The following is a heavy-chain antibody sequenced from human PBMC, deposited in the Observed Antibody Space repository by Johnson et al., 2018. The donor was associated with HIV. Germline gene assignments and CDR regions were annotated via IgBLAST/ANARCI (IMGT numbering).Heavy chain of an antibody. D-gene: IGHD2-15*01. J-gene: IGHJ3*02. Sequence: VQLVESGGGLVQPGGSLRLSCAASGFTFSTYWMTWVRQTPGKGLEWVANIKQDGSEKYYVDSVKGRFTISRDNAKNSLYLQMNSLRAEDTAFYYCASCTTRTYCSGGSCYSGGDAFDIWGQGTMVTVSS. CDR1: GFTFSTYW. CDR3: ASCTTRTYCSGGSCYSGGDAFDI. V-gene: IGHV3-7*05. CDR2: IKQDGSEK.